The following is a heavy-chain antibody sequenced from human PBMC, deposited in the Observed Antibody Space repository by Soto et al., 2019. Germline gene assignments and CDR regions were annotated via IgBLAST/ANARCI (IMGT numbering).Heavy chain of an antibody. CDR2: IYPGDSDT. CDR3: ASSSPDAFDI. CDR1: GYSFTSYW. Sequence: VESVKISCKGSGYSFTSYWIVWVRQMPGKGLEWMGIIYPGDSDTRYSPSFQGQVTISADKSISTAYLQWSSLKASDTAMYYCASSSPDAFDIWGQGTMVTGSS. V-gene: IGHV5-51*01. J-gene: IGHJ3*02. D-gene: IGHD6-13*01.